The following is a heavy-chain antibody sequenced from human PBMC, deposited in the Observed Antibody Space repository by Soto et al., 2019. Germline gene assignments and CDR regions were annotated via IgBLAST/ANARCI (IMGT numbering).Heavy chain of an antibody. D-gene: IGHD5-12*01. Sequence: SVKVSCKASGGTFSSYAISWVRQAPGQGLEWMGGIIPIFGTANYAQKFQGRVTITADESTSTAYMELSSLRSEDTAVYYCARGLEWLRSNWFDPWGQGTLVTVSS. CDR1: GGTFSSYA. CDR3: ARGLEWLRSNWFDP. V-gene: IGHV1-69*13. J-gene: IGHJ5*02. CDR2: IIPIFGTA.